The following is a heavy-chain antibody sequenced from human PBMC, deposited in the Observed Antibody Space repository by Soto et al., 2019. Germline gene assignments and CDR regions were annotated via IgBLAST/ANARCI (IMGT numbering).Heavy chain of an antibody. CDR1: GYTFTNYG. J-gene: IGHJ4*02. CDR2: ISAYNGNT. D-gene: IGHD6-6*01. V-gene: IGHV1-18*01. CDR3: ARDRSSSSL. Sequence: QVQLVQSGPEVKKPGASVKVSCKASGYTFTNYGISWVRQAPGQGLEWMGWISAYNGNTDYAQKFQGRVTMTADTSTSTAYKELRSLRSDDTAVYWCARDRSSSSLWGQGTLVTVSS.